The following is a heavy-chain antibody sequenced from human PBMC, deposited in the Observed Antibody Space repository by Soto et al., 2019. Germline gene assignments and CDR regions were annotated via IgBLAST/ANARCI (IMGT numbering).Heavy chain of an antibody. D-gene: IGHD3-3*01. J-gene: IGHJ4*02. CDR1: GGSISSSSYY. Sequence: SAALWLTWTVSGGSISSSSYYWGWIRQPPGKGLEWIGSIYYSGSTNYNPSLKSRVTISVDTSKNQFSLKLSSVTAADTAVYYCARGGSYYDFWSGSLSPSGSIDYWGQGTLVTVSS. V-gene: IGHV4-39*07. CDR2: IYYSGST. CDR3: ARGGSYYDFWSGSLSPSGSIDY.